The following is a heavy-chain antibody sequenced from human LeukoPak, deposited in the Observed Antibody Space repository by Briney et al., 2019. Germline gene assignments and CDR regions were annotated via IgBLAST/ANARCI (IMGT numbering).Heavy chain of an antibody. J-gene: IGHJ4*02. CDR3: VRDKDWGFDS. CDR1: GFNFTSYI. CDR2: IGTGASTV. Sequence: PGGPLRLLCGACGFNFTSYIMNCVRQPRGGGVVWVAHIGTGASTVGYADFIKGRFTTSRDNAKNSVDLQMSSLRVDDSAVYYCVRDKDWGFDSWGQGTLGTVSS. D-gene: IGHD7-27*01. V-gene: IGHV3-48*01.